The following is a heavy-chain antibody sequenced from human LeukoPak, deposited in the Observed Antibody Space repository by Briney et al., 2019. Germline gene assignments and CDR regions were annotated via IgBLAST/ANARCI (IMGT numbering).Heavy chain of an antibody. CDR3: ARGGFMHALDI. D-gene: IGHD3-16*01. J-gene: IGHJ3*02. CDR1: GFTLSAYW. Sequence: GGSLRLSCAASGFTLSAYWMYWVRQAPGKGPVWDAFINDDGSDTDYADSVKGRFTISRDNAENTLYLQMNSLRVEDTAVYYCARGGFMHALDIWGQGIKVTVSS. V-gene: IGHV3-74*01. CDR2: INDDGSDT.